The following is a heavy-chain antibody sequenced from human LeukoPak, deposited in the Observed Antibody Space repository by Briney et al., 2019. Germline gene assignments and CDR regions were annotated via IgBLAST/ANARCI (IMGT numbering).Heavy chain of an antibody. D-gene: IGHD3-10*01. V-gene: IGHV4-61*02. J-gene: IGHJ5*02. CDR2: IYTSGST. CDR1: GGSISSGSYY. CDR3: ARVRVLGIDP. Sequence: SQTLSLTCTVSGGSISSGSYYWSWIRQPAGKGLEWIGRIYTSGSTNYNPSLKSRVTISVDTSKNQFSLKLSSVTAADTAVYYCARVRVLGIDPWGQGTLVTVSS.